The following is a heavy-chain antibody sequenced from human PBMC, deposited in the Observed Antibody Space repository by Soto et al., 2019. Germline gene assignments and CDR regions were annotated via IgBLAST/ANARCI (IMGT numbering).Heavy chain of an antibody. CDR1: GGSISSSSYY. CDR2: IYYSGST. Sequence: PSETLSLTCAVSGGSISSSSYYWGWIRQPPGKGLEWIGSIYYSGSTYYNPSLKSRVTISVDTSKNQFSLKLSSVTAADTAVYYCARRNYYDSRYGSWSYFDYWGQGTLVTVSS. CDR3: ARRNYYDSRYGSWSYFDY. J-gene: IGHJ4*02. D-gene: IGHD3-22*01. V-gene: IGHV4-39*01.